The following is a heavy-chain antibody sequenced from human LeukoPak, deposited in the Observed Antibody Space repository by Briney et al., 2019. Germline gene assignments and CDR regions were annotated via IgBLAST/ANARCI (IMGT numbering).Heavy chain of an antibody. D-gene: IGHD3-10*01. Sequence: GGSLRLSCAASGFTVSSNYMSWVRQAPGKGLEWVSVIYSGGSTYYADPVKGRFTISRDNSKNTLYLQMNTLRAEDTAVYYCARDLVWFGEPKGYYNYMDVWGKGTTVTVSS. J-gene: IGHJ6*03. CDR1: GFTVSSNY. V-gene: IGHV3-66*01. CDR3: ARDLVWFGEPKGYYNYMDV. CDR2: IYSGGST.